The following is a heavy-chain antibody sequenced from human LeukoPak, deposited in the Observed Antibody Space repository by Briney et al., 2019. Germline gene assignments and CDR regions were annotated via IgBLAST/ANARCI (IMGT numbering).Heavy chain of an antibody. D-gene: IGHD4-17*01. Sequence: LRPCCEASGYRISKDVVHRGRQKTGKGLERVAVIWYDGSNKYYADSVKGRFTISRDNSKNTLYLQMNSLRAEDTDVYYCAREPYGDYRGFDYWGQGTLVTVSS. CDR1: GYRISKDV. CDR3: AREPYGDYRGFDY. J-gene: IGHJ4*02. CDR2: IWYDGSNK. V-gene: IGHV3-33*08.